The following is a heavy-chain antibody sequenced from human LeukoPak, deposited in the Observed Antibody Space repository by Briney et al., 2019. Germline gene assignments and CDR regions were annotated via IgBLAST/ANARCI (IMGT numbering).Heavy chain of an antibody. CDR3: ARGSYDSSGYYSGAGARADY. V-gene: IGHV3-48*01. CDR2: ISSSSSTI. Sequence: GGSLRLSCAASGFTFSSYSMNWVRQAPGKGLEWVSYISSSSSTIYYAGSVRGRFTGSRDNAKNSLYLQMNSLRAEDTAEFYCARGSYDSSGYYSGAGARADYWGPGTLVTVSS. CDR1: GFTFSSYS. J-gene: IGHJ4*02. D-gene: IGHD3-22*01.